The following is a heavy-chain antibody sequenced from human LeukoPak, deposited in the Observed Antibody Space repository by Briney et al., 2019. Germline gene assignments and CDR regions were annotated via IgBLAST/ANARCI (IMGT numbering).Heavy chain of an antibody. Sequence: PSQTLSLTCTVSGGSISSGGYYWSWIRQHPGKGLEWIGYIYYSGSTYYNPSLKSRVTISVDTSKNQFSLKLSSVTAADTAVYYCARARYSSSWLGSWFDPSGQGTLVTVSS. CDR3: ARARYSSSWLGSWFDP. CDR1: GGSISSGGYY. J-gene: IGHJ5*02. CDR2: IYYSGST. D-gene: IGHD6-13*01. V-gene: IGHV4-31*03.